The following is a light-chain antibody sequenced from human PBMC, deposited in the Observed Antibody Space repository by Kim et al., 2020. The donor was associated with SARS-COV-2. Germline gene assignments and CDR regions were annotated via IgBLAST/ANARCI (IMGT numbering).Light chain of an antibody. V-gene: IGLV3-1*01. CDR2: QNV. Sequence: LAPRQTACIAWPGVKMESHHTSWYQQRPALSPAFVIFQNVHRPSRIPELFSGSKSGNTSTLTISGTRTMDEADYYCAVWDIITVLFGGGTQLTVL. CDR1: KMESHH. CDR3: AVWDIITVL. J-gene: IGLJ2*01.